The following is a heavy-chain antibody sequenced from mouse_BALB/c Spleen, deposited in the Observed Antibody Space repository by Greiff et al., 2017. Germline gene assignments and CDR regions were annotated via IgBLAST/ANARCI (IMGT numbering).Heavy chain of an antibody. CDR2: IYPGNSDT. CDR1: GYTFTSYW. J-gene: IGHJ4*01. V-gene: IGHV1-5*01. Sequence: VQLQQSGTVLARPGASVKMSCKASGYTFTSYWMHWVKQRPGQGLEWIGAIYPGNSDTSYNQKFKGKAKLTAVTSTSTAYMELSSLTNEDSAVYYCTSYRYDGYAMDYWGQGTSVTVSS. CDR3: TSYRYDGYAMDY. D-gene: IGHD2-14*01.